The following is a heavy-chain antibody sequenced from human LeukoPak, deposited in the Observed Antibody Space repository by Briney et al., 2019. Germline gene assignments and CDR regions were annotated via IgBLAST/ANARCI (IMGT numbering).Heavy chain of an antibody. D-gene: IGHD3-10*01. CDR3: ARDWHYGSGSSNNYYYYYGMDV. V-gene: IGHV4-39*07. J-gene: IGHJ6*02. Sequence: SETLSLTCTVSGGSISSSSYYWGWIRQPPGKGLEWIGSIYYSGSTYYNPSLKSRVTISVDTSKNQFSLKLSSVTAADTAVYYCARDWHYGSGSSNNYYYYYGMDVWGQGTTVTVSS. CDR2: IYYSGST. CDR1: GGSISSSSYY.